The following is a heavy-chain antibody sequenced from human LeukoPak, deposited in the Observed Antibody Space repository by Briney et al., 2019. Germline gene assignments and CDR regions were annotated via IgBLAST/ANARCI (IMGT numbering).Heavy chain of an antibody. J-gene: IGHJ6*02. CDR1: GFTFSSYA. CDR2: ISYDGSNK. D-gene: IGHD3-22*01. Sequence: GGSLRLSCAASGFTFSSYAMHWVRQAPGKGLEWVAVISYDGSNKYYADSVKGRFTISRDNSRNTLYLQMNSLRAEDTAVYYCARDRGTMIVASQPKYYYYYGMDVWGQGTTVTVSS. V-gene: IGHV3-30-3*01. CDR3: ARDRGTMIVASQPKYYYYYGMDV.